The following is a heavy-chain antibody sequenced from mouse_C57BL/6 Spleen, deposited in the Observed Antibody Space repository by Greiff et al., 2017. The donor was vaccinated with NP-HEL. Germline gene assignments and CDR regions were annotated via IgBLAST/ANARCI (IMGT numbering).Heavy chain of an antibody. CDR1: GYTFTDYY. CDR2: INPYNGGT. V-gene: IGHV1-19*01. D-gene: IGHD1-1*01. CDR3: ARGGTTVVAFRD. Sequence: DVKLVESGPVLVKPGASVKMSCKASGYTFTDYYMNWVKQSPGKSLEWIGVINPYNGGTSYNQKFKGKATLTVDKSSSTAYMELNSLTSEDSAVYYCARGGTTVVAFRDWGQGTTLTVSS. J-gene: IGHJ2*01.